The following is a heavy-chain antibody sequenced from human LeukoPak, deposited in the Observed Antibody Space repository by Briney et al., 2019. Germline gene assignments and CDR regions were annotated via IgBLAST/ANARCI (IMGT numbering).Heavy chain of an antibody. D-gene: IGHD1-26*01. CDR1: GGSISSYY. CDR2: IYYSGST. CDR3: ARGSYSVDY. V-gene: IGHV4-59*01. Sequence: KASETLSLTCTVSGGSISSYYWSWLRQPPGKGLEWIGYIYYSGSTNYNPSLKSRVTISVDRSKNQFSLKLSSVTAADTAVYYCARGSYSVDYWGQGTLVTVSS. J-gene: IGHJ4*02.